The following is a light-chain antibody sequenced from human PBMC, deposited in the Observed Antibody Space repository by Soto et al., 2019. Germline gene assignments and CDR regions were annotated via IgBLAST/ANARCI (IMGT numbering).Light chain of an antibody. Sequence: DIPMTQSPSSLSASVGDRVTITCQASQDISNYLNWYQQKPGKAPKLLIYDASNLETGVPSRFSGSGSGTDFTFTISSLQPEDIATYYCQQYDNLPLLTFGGGTKVEIK. V-gene: IGKV1-33*01. CDR3: QQYDNLPLLT. J-gene: IGKJ4*01. CDR2: DAS. CDR1: QDISNY.